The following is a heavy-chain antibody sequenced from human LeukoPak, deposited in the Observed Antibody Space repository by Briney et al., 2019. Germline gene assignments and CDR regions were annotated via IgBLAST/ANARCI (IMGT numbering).Heavy chain of an antibody. D-gene: IGHD3-22*01. J-gene: IGHJ3*02. CDR3: ARSITMIVVGARVAFDI. CDR2: ISYSGNT. Sequence: PSETLSLTCAVSGGSINYYYWSWVRQPPGKGLEWIGDISYSGNTKFNPSLNSRLTMSVDSSKNQFSLKLSSVTAADTAVYYCARSITMIVVGARVAFDIWGQGTMVTVSS. CDR1: GGSINYYY. V-gene: IGHV4-59*01.